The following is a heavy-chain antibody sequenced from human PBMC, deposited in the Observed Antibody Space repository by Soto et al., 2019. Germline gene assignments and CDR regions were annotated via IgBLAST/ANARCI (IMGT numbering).Heavy chain of an antibody. CDR3: ARVVPDTAMVGFDY. CDR2: IYYSGST. Sequence: SETLSLTCTVSGGSISSHYWSWIRQPPGKGLEWIGYIYYSGSTNYNPSLKSRVTISVDTSKNQFSLKLSSVTAADTAVYYCARVVPDTAMVGFDYWGQGTLVTVSS. D-gene: IGHD5-18*01. J-gene: IGHJ4*02. V-gene: IGHV4-59*11. CDR1: GGSISSHY.